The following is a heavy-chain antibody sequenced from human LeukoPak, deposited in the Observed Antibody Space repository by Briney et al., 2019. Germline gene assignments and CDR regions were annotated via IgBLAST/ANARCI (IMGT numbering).Heavy chain of an antibody. Sequence: PGRSLRLSCAASGFTFSSYGMHWVRQAPGKGLEWVAVISYDGSNKYYADSVKGRFTISRDNSKNTLYLQMNSLRAEDTAVYYCARYYDGPDYFDYWGQGTLVTVSS. V-gene: IGHV3-30*03. CDR3: ARYYDGPDYFDY. D-gene: IGHD3-3*01. CDR1: GFTFSSYG. CDR2: ISYDGSNK. J-gene: IGHJ4*02.